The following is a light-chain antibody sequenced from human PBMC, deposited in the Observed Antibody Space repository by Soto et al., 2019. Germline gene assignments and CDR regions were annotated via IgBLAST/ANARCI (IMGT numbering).Light chain of an antibody. Sequence: QSVLTQPASVSGSPGQSITISCTGTSSDVGGYNYVSWYQQHPGKAPKLMIYEVSDRPSGVSNRFSGSKSGNTASLTISGLQAEDEADYYCCSYTSSNTRVVFCGGTKLTVL. V-gene: IGLV2-14*01. CDR3: CSYTSSNTRVV. CDR1: SSDVGGYNY. J-gene: IGLJ2*01. CDR2: EVS.